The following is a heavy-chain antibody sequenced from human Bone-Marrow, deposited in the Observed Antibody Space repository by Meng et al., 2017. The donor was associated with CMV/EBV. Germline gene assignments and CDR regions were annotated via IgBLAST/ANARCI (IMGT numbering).Heavy chain of an antibody. J-gene: IGHJ6*02. CDR3: AREVREFWSGYYSGWGNYYYYGMDV. Sequence: ASVKVSCKASGYTFTSYDINWVRQATGLGLEWMGWMNPNSGNTGYAQKFQGRVTMTRNTSISTAYMELSSLRSDDTAVYYCAREVREFWSGYYSGWGNYYYYGMDVWGQGTTVTVSS. CDR1: GYTFTSYD. CDR2: MNPNSGNT. V-gene: IGHV1-8*01. D-gene: IGHD3-3*01.